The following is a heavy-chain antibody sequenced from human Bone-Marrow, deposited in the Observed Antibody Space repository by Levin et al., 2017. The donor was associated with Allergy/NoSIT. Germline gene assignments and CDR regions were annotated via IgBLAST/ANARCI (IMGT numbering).Heavy chain of an antibody. Sequence: KHGESLKISCKASGYTFTGYYMHWVRQAPGQGLEWMGRINPNSGGTNYAQKFQGRVTMTRDTSISTAYMELSRLRSDDTAVYYCARDLVVPAAKAGRFDPWGQGTLVTVSS. J-gene: IGHJ5*02. CDR3: ARDLVVPAAKAGRFDP. D-gene: IGHD2-2*01. V-gene: IGHV1-2*06. CDR2: INPNSGGT. CDR1: GYTFTGYY.